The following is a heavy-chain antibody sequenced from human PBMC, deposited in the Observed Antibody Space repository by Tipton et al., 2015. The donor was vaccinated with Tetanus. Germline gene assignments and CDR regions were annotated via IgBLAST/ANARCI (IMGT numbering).Heavy chain of an antibody. CDR1: GGSISGGRYY. V-gene: IGHV4-31*03. J-gene: IGHJ4*02. CDR2: IYPRGST. Sequence: TLSLTCTVSGGSISGGRYYWSWIRHRPGKGLDWIGDIYPRGSTYSDPSLKGRVTISVDTSKNQFSLRLNPVTAADTAVYYCARDQARGARGWNYFDYWGLGTLVTVSS. CDR3: ARDQARGARGWNYFDY. D-gene: IGHD1-26*01.